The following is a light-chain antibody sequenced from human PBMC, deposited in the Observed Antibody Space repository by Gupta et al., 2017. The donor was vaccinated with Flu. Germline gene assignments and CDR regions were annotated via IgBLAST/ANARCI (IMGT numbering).Light chain of an antibody. J-gene: IGLJ1*01. CDR3: CSYSGSYTGV. CDR1: NSDIGGYNY. Sequence: HSALTQPRPVSGSPGQSVTLSCTGNNSDIGGYNYVSWYQNHPGKAPKLMIYDVVKRPSGVPDRFSGSKSGNTASLTISGLQAEDEADYYCCSYSGSYTGVFGTGTKVTVL. CDR2: DVV. V-gene: IGLV2-11*01.